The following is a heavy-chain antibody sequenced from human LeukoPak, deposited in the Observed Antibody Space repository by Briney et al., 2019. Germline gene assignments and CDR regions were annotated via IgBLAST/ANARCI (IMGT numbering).Heavy chain of an antibody. J-gene: IGHJ4*02. CDR2: IKRDGSEK. D-gene: IGHD2-8*01. V-gene: IGHV3-7*01. CDR3: ARDNGAGDY. CDR1: GFMLSNYW. Sequence: GGSLRLSCAASGFMLSNYWRSWVRQAPGKGLEWVANIKRDGSEKYYVDSVKGRFTISRDNAENSLYLQMNNLRVDDTAMYYCARDNGAGDYWGQGTLVTVSS.